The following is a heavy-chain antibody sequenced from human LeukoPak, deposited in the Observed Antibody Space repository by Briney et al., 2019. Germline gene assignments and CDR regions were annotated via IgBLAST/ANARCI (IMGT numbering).Heavy chain of an antibody. J-gene: IGHJ6*02. V-gene: IGHV1-18*01. D-gene: IGHD3-3*01. Sequence: ASVKVSCKASGYTFTSYGISWVRQAPGQGLEWMGWISAYNGNTNYAQKLQGRVTMTTDTSTSTAYMELRSLRSDDKAVYYCARVDALAGTATIFGVAYTNYGMDVWGQGTTVTVSS. CDR3: ARVDALAGTATIFGVAYTNYGMDV. CDR1: GYTFTSYG. CDR2: ISAYNGNT.